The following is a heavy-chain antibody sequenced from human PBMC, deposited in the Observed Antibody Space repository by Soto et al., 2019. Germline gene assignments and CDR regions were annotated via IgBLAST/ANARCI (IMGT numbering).Heavy chain of an antibody. J-gene: IGHJ4*02. Sequence: SETLSLTCAVYGGSFSGYYWSWIRQPPGKGLEWIGEINHSGSTNYNPSLKSRVTISVDTSKNQFSLKLSSVTAADTAVYYCARGTNGHIAAAGRDFDYWGQGTLVTVSS. CDR2: INHSGST. V-gene: IGHV4-34*01. CDR3: ARGTNGHIAAAGRDFDY. CDR1: GGSFSGYY. D-gene: IGHD6-13*01.